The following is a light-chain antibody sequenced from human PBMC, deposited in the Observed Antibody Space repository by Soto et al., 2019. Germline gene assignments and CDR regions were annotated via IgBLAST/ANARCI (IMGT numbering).Light chain of an antibody. J-gene: IGKJ4*01. V-gene: IGKV3-15*01. CDR1: LSVSSD. Sequence: EIVMTQSPATLSLSPGERATLSCRASLSVSSDLAWYRQKPGQAPRLLIYRAFTRATGIPARFSGSGFGTDFTLTISSLQPEDFAVYSCQQYNNWPLTFGGGTKVEIK. CDR2: RAF. CDR3: QQYNNWPLT.